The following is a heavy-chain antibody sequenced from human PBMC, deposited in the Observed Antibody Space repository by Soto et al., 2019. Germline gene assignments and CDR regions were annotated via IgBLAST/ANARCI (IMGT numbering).Heavy chain of an antibody. CDR1: GGSISSGGYY. V-gene: IGHV4-31*03. CDR2: IYYSGST. Sequence: PSETLSLTCTVSGGSISSGGYYWSWIRQHPGKGLEWIGYIYYSGSTYYNPSLKSRVTISVDTSKNQFSLKLSSVTAADTAVYYCARGMYYYDSSGYYYPLNWFDSWGQGTLVTVSS. J-gene: IGHJ5*01. D-gene: IGHD3-22*01. CDR3: ARGMYYYDSSGYYYPLNWFDS.